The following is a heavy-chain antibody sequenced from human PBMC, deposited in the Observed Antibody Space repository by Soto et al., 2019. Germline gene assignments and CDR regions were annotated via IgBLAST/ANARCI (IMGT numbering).Heavy chain of an antibody. Sequence: SQTLSLTCAVSGGSLSSSNWCSWVRQPPGKGLGWIGEIYHSGSTSYIPSLKSRVSISVDKSMHQFALILSSVTAADTAVYYCARYYARNQPFHYWGQGTLAAVS. J-gene: IGHJ4*02. D-gene: IGHD1-26*01. CDR3: ARYYARNQPFHY. CDR2: IYHSGST. CDR1: GGSLSSSNW. V-gene: IGHV4-4*02.